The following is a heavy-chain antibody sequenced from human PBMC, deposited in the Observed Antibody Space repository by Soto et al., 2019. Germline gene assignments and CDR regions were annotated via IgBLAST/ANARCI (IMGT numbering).Heavy chain of an antibody. CDR1: GFTFNTFA. CDR2: LSGSGSLS. V-gene: IGHV3-23*01. J-gene: IGHJ4*02. Sequence: GGSLRLSCAASGFTFNTFAMTWVRQAPGKGLEWVSALSGSGSLSYYADSVKGRFTISRDNSKNTMYLQMNNLRVDETAVYFCARDRGGALDSWGQGTLVTVSS. CDR3: ARDRGGALDS. D-gene: IGHD2-15*01.